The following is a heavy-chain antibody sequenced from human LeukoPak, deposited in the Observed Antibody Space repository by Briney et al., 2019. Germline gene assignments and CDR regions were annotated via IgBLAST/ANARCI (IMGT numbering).Heavy chain of an antibody. CDR3: AKSRITMVRGVITNFDY. CDR2: ISGSGGST. CDR1: GFTFSSYA. V-gene: IGHV3-23*01. Sequence: GGSLRLYCAASGFTFSSYAMSWVRQAPGKGLEWVSAISGSGGSTYYADSVKGRFTISRDNSKNTLYLQMNSLRAEDTAVYYCAKSRITMVRGVITNFDYWGQGTLVTVSS. D-gene: IGHD3-10*01. J-gene: IGHJ4*02.